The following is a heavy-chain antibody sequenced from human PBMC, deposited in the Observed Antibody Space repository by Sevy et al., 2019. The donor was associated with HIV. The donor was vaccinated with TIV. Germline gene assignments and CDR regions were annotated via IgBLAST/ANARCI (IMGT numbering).Heavy chain of an antibody. CDR1: EFTSRAFA. CDR3: AKPNVIFRTDWFDT. V-gene: IGHV3-23*01. D-gene: IGHD1-1*01. Sequence: GGSLRLSCTVTEFTSRAFAMSWVRQTPEKGLEWVSSISGSGGLTHYADSVKGCFTISRDKSQGTVYLQMNSLAVDDTAVYYCAKPNVIFRTDWFDTWGQGTLVTDSS. CDR2: ISGSGGLT. J-gene: IGHJ5*02.